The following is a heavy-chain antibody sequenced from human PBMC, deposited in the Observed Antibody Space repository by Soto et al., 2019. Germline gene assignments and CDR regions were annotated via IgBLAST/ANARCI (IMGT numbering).Heavy chain of an antibody. CDR1: GFTFDDYP. CDR3: ANPYGSEFIDY. CDR2: ISWNSGSI. D-gene: IGHD3-10*01. J-gene: IGHJ4*01. Sequence: SLRLSCAASGFTFDDYPMHWARQAPGKGLEWVSGISWNSGSIGYADSVKGRFTISRDNAKNSLYLQMNSLRAEDTAFYDGANPYGSEFIDYWGQGTLVTVSS. V-gene: IGHV3-9*01.